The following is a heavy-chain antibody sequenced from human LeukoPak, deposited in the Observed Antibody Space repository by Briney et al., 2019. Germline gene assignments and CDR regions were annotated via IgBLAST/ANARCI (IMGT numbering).Heavy chain of an antibody. Sequence: GGSLRLSCAASGFTFSSYAMSWVRQAPGKGLEWVSAISGSGGSTYYADSVKGRFTISRDNSKNTLYLQMNSLRAEDTAVYYCAKGGYYDFWSGYHHYGMDVWGQGTTVTVSS. CDR3: AKGGYYDFWSGYHHYGMDV. V-gene: IGHV3-23*01. CDR1: GFTFSSYA. CDR2: ISGSGGST. J-gene: IGHJ6*02. D-gene: IGHD3-3*01.